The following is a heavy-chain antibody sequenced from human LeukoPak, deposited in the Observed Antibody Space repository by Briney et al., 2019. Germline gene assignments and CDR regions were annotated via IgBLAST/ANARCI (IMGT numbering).Heavy chain of an antibody. J-gene: IGHJ4*02. D-gene: IGHD3-10*01. CDR2: INQDGTEK. CDR1: GFSFTTYW. CDR3: AKLAKYFYGAETFYFFEH. Sequence: GGSLRLSCAASGFSFTTYWMSWVRQAQGKGLEWVANINQDGTEKYYVESVKGRFTISRDNGKNSLYLQMNSPRVEDAAVYYCAKLAKYFYGAETFYFFEHWGQGTPVTASS. V-gene: IGHV3-7*01.